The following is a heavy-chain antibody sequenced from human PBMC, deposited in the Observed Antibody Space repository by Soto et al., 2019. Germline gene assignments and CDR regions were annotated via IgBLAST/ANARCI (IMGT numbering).Heavy chain of an antibody. D-gene: IGHD3-3*01. CDR3: AREANDFWSGHYGVDV. V-gene: IGHV3-48*02. Sequence: PGGSRRRSCAASGFTFRTYNMNWVRQAPGKGLEWVSYIGSGGTTIYYADSVNGRFTISRDNAENSLYLQMNSLRDEDTAVYYCAREANDFWSGHYGVDVWGQGTTVTVSS. CDR1: GFTFRTYN. CDR2: IGSGGTTI. J-gene: IGHJ6*02.